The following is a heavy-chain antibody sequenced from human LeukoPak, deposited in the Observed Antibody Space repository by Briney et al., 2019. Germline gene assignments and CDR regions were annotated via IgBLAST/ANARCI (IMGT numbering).Heavy chain of an antibody. J-gene: IGHJ6*03. D-gene: IGHD2-2*01. CDR2: IYHSGST. CDR3: ARDSEGYCSSTSCFDYYYYYMDV. Sequence: SETLSLTCAVSGDSISSSHWWSWVRQPPGKGLEWIGEIYHSGSTNYNPSLKSRVTISVDTSKNQFSLKLSSVTAADTAVYYCARDSEGYCSSTSCFDYYYYYMDVWGKGTTVTVSS. V-gene: IGHV4-4*02. CDR1: GDSISSSHW.